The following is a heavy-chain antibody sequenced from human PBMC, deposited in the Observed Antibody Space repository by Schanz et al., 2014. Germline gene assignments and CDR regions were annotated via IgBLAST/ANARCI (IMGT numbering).Heavy chain of an antibody. CDR1: GGSISSGGSS. J-gene: IGHJ6*02. Sequence: QLQLQESGSGLVKPSQTLSLTCGVSGGSISSGGSSWNWIRLPPGKGLEWIGYIYHSGSTYYNPSLKSRVTISIDTSKNQFSLRLTSVTAADTAVYYCYGMDVWGQGTTVTVSS. CDR2: IYHSGST. V-gene: IGHV4-30-2*01. CDR3: YGMDV.